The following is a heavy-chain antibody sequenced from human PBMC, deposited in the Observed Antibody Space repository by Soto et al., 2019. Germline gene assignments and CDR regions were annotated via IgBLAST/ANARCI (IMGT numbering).Heavy chain of an antibody. V-gene: IGHV3-33*01. CDR3: ARDWYNWNRDQNFFDY. CDR1: GFTFSSYG. CDR2: IWYDGSNK. D-gene: IGHD1-20*01. J-gene: IGHJ4*02. Sequence: SLRLSCAASGFTFSSYGMHWVRQAPGKGLEWVAVIWYDGSNKYYADSVKGRFTISRDNSKNTLYLQMNSLRAEDTAVYYCARDWYNWNRDQNFFDYWGQGTLVTVSS.